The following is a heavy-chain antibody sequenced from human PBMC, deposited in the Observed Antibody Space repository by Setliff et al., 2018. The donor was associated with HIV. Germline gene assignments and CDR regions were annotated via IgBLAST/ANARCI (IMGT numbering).Heavy chain of an antibody. CDR2: ISDSGVST. CDR3: VREVDYSDWDY. D-gene: IGHD4-17*01. Sequence: HPGGSLRLSCAASGFTFSNYNMNWVRQAPGKGLEWVSGISDSGVSTYYADSVKGRFTISRDNSKNTVYLQMNSLRADDTALYYCVREVDYSDWDYWGQGTLVTVSS. J-gene: IGHJ4*02. V-gene: IGHV3-23*01. CDR1: GFTFSNYN.